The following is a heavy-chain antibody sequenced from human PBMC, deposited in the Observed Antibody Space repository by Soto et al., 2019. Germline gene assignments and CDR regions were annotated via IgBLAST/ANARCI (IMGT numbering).Heavy chain of an antibody. Sequence: QLQLQESGSGLVEPSQTRSLTCAVSGVSLSSSPHAWNWIRQPPGKGLEWIVKTYQTGETLYNPSLQIRVTISMDTSKTQFSVRLSSLTAADTAMYYCVSDHFEGGDGGPYDAFDIWGRGTMVIVSS. V-gene: IGHV4-30-2*01. J-gene: IGHJ3*02. CDR3: VSDHFEGGDGGPYDAFDI. CDR2: TYQTGET. CDR1: GVSLSSSPHA. D-gene: IGHD2-21*01.